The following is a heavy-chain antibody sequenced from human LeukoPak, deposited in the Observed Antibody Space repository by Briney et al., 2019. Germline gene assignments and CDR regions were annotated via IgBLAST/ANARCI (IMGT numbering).Heavy chain of an antibody. CDR3: ARLLVVVVN. Sequence: SETLSLTCTVSGGSISSSSFYWGWIRQPPGKGPEWIGSIYHSGSTYYNPSLKGRVTISVDTSKNQFSLKLSSVTAADTAVYYCARLLVVVVNWGQGTLVTVSS. V-gene: IGHV4-39*01. D-gene: IGHD2-21*01. CDR1: GGSISSSSFY. J-gene: IGHJ4*02. CDR2: IYHSGST.